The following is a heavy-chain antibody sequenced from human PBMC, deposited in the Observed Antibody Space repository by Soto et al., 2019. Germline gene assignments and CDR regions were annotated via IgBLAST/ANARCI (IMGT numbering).Heavy chain of an antibody. CDR2: IRSKANNFAT. CDR1: GFPLSPAP. J-gene: IGHJ4*02. CDR3: AGPGYSNSWYEDYFDY. Sequence: EVQLVESGGGLVQPGGSLKLSCVASGFPLSPAPLHWAGQASAKGLRWVGRIRSKANNFATAYAASVNGRFTISRDDSKNTAYLQMNSLKTEDTAVYFCAGPGYSNSWYEDYFDYWGQGTLVTVSS. D-gene: IGHD6-13*01. V-gene: IGHV3-73*02.